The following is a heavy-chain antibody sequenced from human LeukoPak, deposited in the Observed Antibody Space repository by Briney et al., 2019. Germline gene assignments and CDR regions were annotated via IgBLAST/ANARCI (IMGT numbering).Heavy chain of an antibody. Sequence: GGSLRLSCAASGFTFDDYAMHWVRQALGKGLEWVSGISWNSGSIGYADSVKGRFTISRDNAKNSLYLQMNSLRAEDMALYYCAKARNSIVVVTALDYWGQGTLVTVSS. CDR2: ISWNSGSI. CDR1: GFTFDDYA. D-gene: IGHD2-21*02. V-gene: IGHV3-9*03. J-gene: IGHJ4*02. CDR3: AKARNSIVVVTALDY.